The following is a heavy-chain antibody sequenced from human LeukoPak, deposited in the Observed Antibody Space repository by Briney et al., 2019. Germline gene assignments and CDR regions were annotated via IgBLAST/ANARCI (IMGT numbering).Heavy chain of an antibody. J-gene: IGHJ6*02. CDR1: GFTFSGYW. D-gene: IGHD3-22*01. CDR3: AGGYDSSGYYYYYYGMDV. V-gene: IGHV3-7*01. Sequence: PGGSLRLSCADSGFTFSGYWMNWVRQAPGKGLEWVANINQNGGEKYYVDSVKGRFTISRDNGKNSLYLQMNSLRAEDTAVYYCAGGYDSSGYYYYYYGMDVWGQGTTVTVSS. CDR2: INQNGGEK.